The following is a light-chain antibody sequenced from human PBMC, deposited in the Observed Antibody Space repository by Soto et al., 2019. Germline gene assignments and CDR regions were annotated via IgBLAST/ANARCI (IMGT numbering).Light chain of an antibody. CDR1: SRDVGGYNS. CDR3: SSYTTSSTPLYV. V-gene: IGLV2-14*01. CDR2: EVS. Sequence: QSALTQPASVSGSPGQSITISCTGTSRDVGGYNSVSWYQQHPGKAPKLMIYEVSNRPSGVSNRFSGSKSGNTASLTISGLQAEDEADYYCSSYTTSSTPLYVFGTGTKLTVL. J-gene: IGLJ1*01.